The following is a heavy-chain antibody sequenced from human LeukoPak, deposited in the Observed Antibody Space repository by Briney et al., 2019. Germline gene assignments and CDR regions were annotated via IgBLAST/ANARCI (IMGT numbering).Heavy chain of an antibody. V-gene: IGHV4-59*01. CDR1: GGSISSYY. D-gene: IGHD1-26*01. Sequence: PSETLSLTCIVSGGSISSYYWSWIRQPPGKGLEWIGYIYYSGSTNYNPSLKSRVTISVDTSKNQFSLKLSSVTAADTAVYYCARGQGYSGSYYSAEFDYWGQGTLVTVSS. CDR2: IYYSGST. J-gene: IGHJ4*02. CDR3: ARGQGYSGSYYSAEFDY.